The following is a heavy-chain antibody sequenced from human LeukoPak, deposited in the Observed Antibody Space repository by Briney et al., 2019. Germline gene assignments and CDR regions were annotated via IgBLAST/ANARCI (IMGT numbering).Heavy chain of an antibody. Sequence: NSSETLSLTCTVSGGSISSGTYYWSWIRQPAGKGLEWIGRIATSGSTNYSPSLKGRVTVSIDTSKNHFSLKLSSVTAADTAMYYCARGEFATGFFDYWGQGTLVTVSS. CDR3: ARGEFATGFFDY. V-gene: IGHV4-61*02. CDR2: IATSGST. J-gene: IGHJ4*02. D-gene: IGHD1-1*01. CDR1: GGSISSGTYY.